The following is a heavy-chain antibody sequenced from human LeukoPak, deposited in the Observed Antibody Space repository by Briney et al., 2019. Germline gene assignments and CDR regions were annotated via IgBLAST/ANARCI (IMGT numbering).Heavy chain of an antibody. J-gene: IGHJ5*02. Sequence: GGSLRLSCAASGFTFSSYAMTWVRQAPGKGLEWVSAISGSGDSTYYADSVRGLFTISRDNSKNTLYLQMSRLRAEDTAVYYCAKDPYSSGPYNWFDPWGQGTLVTVSS. CDR2: ISGSGDST. CDR1: GFTFSSYA. V-gene: IGHV3-23*01. CDR3: AKDPYSSGPYNWFDP. D-gene: IGHD6-19*01.